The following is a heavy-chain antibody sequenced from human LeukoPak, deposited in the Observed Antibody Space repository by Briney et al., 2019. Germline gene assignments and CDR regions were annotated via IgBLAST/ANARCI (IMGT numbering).Heavy chain of an antibody. CDR1: GGSISSGDYS. J-gene: IGHJ3*02. V-gene: IGHV4-30-4*01. Sequence: SETLSLTCTVSGGSISSGDYSWSWIRQPPGKGLEWIGYIYYSGSTYYNPSLKSRVTISVDTSKNQFSLKLSSVTAADTAVYYCAREGIAADDAAFDIWGQGTMVTVSS. CDR3: AREGIAADDAAFDI. CDR2: IYYSGST. D-gene: IGHD6-13*01.